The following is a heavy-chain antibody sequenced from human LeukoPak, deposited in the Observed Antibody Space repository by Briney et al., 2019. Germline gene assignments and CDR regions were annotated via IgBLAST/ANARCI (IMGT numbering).Heavy chain of an antibody. CDR2: ISAYNGNT. CDR3: ARVEGIQPWWRGMDV. CDR1: GYTFTSYG. J-gene: IGHJ6*04. Sequence: GASVKVSCKAAGYTFTSYGISWVRQAPGQGLEWMGWISAYNGNTNYAQKLQGRVTMTTDTSTSTAYMELRSLRSDDTAVYYCARVEGIQPWWRGMDVWGKGTTVTVSS. V-gene: IGHV1-18*04. D-gene: IGHD5-18*01.